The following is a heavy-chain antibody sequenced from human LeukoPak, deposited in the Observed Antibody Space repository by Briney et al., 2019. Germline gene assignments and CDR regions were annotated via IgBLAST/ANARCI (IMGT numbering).Heavy chain of an antibody. J-gene: IGHJ6*02. CDR2: QDGSEK. CDR3: ASSSSWYLDYYYYGMDV. V-gene: IGHV3-7*03. Sequence: QDGSEKYYVDSVKGRFTISRDNAKNSLYLQMNSLRAEDTAVYYCASSSSWYLDYYYYGMDVWGQGTTVTVSS. D-gene: IGHD6-13*01.